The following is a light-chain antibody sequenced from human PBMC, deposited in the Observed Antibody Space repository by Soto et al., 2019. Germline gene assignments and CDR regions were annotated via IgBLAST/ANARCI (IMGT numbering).Light chain of an antibody. CDR2: DVN. CDR3: CSSTGSLKLV. J-gene: IGLJ2*01. V-gene: IGLV2-11*01. Sequence: QSALTQPRSVSGSPGQSVTISCTGTSSDVGGYNYVSWYQQHPGKAPKLIIYDVNKRPSGVPDRFSGSKSGNTASLTISGLQVDDEADYFCCSSTGSLKLVFGGGTKLTVL. CDR1: SSDVGGYNY.